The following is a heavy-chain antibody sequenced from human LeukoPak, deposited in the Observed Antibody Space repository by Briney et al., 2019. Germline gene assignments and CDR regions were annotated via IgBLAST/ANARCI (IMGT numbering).Heavy chain of an antibody. CDR1: GGSISSSSYY. Sequence: SETLSLTCTVSGGSISSSSYYWGWIRQPPGKGLEWIGSIYYSGSTYYNPSLKSRVTISVDTSKNQFSLKLSSVTAADTAVYYCARGLSSSWDYWGQGTLVTVSS. CDR2: IYYSGST. CDR3: ARGLSSSWDY. V-gene: IGHV4-39*07. D-gene: IGHD6-13*01. J-gene: IGHJ4*02.